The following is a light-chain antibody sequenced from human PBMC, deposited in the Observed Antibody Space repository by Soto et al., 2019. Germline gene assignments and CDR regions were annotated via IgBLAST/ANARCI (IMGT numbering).Light chain of an antibody. J-gene: IGKJ4*01. Sequence: EIVMTQSPATLSVSPGEGATPSCRASQSVSSNLAWYQQKPGQAPRLLIYGASTRATGIPVRFSGSASGTEFTLTISSLQSEDFAVYYCQQYNKWPLTFGGGTKVEIK. CDR3: QQYNKWPLT. CDR2: GAS. V-gene: IGKV3-15*01. CDR1: QSVSSN.